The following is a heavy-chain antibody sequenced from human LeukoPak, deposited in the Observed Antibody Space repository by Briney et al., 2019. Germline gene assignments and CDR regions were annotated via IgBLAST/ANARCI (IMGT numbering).Heavy chain of an antibody. D-gene: IGHD2-15*01. J-gene: IGHJ2*01. Sequence: SETLSLTCAVYGGSFSGYYWRWIRQPPGKGLEWIGEINHSGSTNYNPSLKSRVTISVDTSKNQFSLKLSSVTAADTAVYYCARAYCSGGSCYWYFDLWGRGTLVTVSS. CDR3: ARAYCSGGSCYWYFDL. CDR1: GGSFSGYY. CDR2: INHSGST. V-gene: IGHV4-34*01.